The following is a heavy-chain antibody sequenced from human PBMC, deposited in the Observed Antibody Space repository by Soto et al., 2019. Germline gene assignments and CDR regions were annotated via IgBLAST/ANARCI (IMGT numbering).Heavy chain of an antibody. CDR3: GRVDWNAGAD. V-gene: IGHV3-74*01. CDR2: IRSGGDT. Sequence: EVRLAESGGGLVQPGGSLRLSCVASGLSFSDYWIHWVRQAPGKGLIWVSGIRSGGDTDYGDSVRGRFTISRDNAKNTVYLQMNNLRADDTAVYYCGRVDWNAGADWGQGTLVTVSS. CDR1: GLSFSDYW. J-gene: IGHJ4*02. D-gene: IGHD1-1*01.